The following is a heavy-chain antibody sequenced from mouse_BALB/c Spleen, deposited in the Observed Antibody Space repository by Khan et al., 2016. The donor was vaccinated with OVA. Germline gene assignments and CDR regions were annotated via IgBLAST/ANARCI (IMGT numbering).Heavy chain of an antibody. CDR3: ATSYFYGYCFDY. V-gene: IGHV5-17*02. Sequence: EVQLQESGGGLVQSGGSRKLSCAASGFTFTSYGMHWIRQAPEKGLEWVAYISSDSNTIYYADTVKGRFTISRDNPKNTLFLQMTSLRSVDTAMYFCATSYFYGYCFDYWGQGTTLTVSS. D-gene: IGHD1-1*01. CDR2: ISSDSNTI. J-gene: IGHJ2*01. CDR1: GFTFTSYG.